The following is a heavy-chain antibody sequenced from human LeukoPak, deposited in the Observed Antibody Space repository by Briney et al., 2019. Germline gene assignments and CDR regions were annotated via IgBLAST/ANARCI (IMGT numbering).Heavy chain of an antibody. D-gene: IGHD6-6*01. CDR2: ISYDGSNK. V-gene: IGHV3-30-3*01. CDR1: GFTFSSYA. Sequence: SGGSLRLSCAASGFTFSSYAMHWVRQAPGKGLEWVAVISYDGSNKYYADSVKGRFTISRDNSKNTLYLQMNSLRAEDTAVYYCARSSYSSSSSVWGQGTMVTVSS. J-gene: IGHJ3*01. CDR3: ARSSYSSSSSV.